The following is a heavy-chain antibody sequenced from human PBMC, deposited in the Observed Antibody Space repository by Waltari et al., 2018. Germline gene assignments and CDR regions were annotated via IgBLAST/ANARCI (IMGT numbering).Heavy chain of an antibody. D-gene: IGHD3-10*01. V-gene: IGHV4-59*11. Sequence: QVQLQESGPGLVKPSETLSLTCTVSGGSISSHYWSWIRQPPGKGLEWIGYIYYSGSTNYNPSLKSRVTISVDTSKNQFSLKLSSVTAADTAVYYCARAYYYGSGRAFDIWGQGTMVTVSS. J-gene: IGHJ3*02. CDR2: IYYSGST. CDR3: ARAYYYGSGRAFDI. CDR1: GGSISSHY.